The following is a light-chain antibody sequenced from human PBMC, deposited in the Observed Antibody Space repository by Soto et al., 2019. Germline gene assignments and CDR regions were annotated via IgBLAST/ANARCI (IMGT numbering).Light chain of an antibody. J-gene: IGKJ2*01. Sequence: ETVMTQSPVTLSVSPGERVTISCRASQYISSNLAWYQQKPGQAPRLLIYGASTRATGFPARFSGSGSGTEFTLTITGLQSEDFAVYYCQQYTNWPPYTFGQGTKLEIK. V-gene: IGKV3-15*01. CDR2: GAS. CDR3: QQYTNWPPYT. CDR1: QYISSN.